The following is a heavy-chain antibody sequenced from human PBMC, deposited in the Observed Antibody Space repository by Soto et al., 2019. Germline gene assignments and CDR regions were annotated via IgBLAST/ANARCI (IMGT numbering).Heavy chain of an antibody. CDR2: MSYDGISK. CDR1: G. CDR3: AKAYYPTRRRSGMDV. V-gene: IGHV3-30*18. Sequence: QVQLVESGGGVVQPGRSLRLSCAASGMHWVRQAPGKGLEWVALMSYDGISKYYADSVKGRFTISRDNSRNTLYLQMNSLRAEDTAVYYCAKAYYPTRRRSGMDVWGQGTTVTVSS. D-gene: IGHD3-10*01. J-gene: IGHJ6*02.